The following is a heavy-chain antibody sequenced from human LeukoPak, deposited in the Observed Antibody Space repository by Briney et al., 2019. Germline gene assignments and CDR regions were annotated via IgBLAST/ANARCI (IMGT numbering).Heavy chain of an antibody. CDR3: ARERTDQLLLDF. J-gene: IGHJ4*02. V-gene: IGHV3-21*01. Sequence: GGSLRLSCAASGFTFSTYAMDWVRQEAGKGLEWVSSISYSGRDKFYADSVKGRFTISRDNAKNSLYLEMNNLRAEDTAVFYCARERTDQLLLDFWGQGALVTVSS. CDR1: GFTFSTYA. D-gene: IGHD1-1*01. CDR2: ISYSGRDK.